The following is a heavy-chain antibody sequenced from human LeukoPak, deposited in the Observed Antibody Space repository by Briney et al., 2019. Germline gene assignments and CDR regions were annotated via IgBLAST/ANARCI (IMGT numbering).Heavy chain of an antibody. CDR3: AKDRTRNYDFWSGYAIFDY. Sequence: GGSLRLSCAASGFTFSGYAMSWVRQAPGKGLEWVSAISGSGGSTYYADSVKGRFTISRDNSKNTLYLQMNSLRAEDTAVYYCAKDRTRNYDFWSGYAIFDYWGQGTLVTVSS. CDR1: GFTFSGYA. D-gene: IGHD3-3*01. CDR2: ISGSGGST. J-gene: IGHJ4*02. V-gene: IGHV3-23*01.